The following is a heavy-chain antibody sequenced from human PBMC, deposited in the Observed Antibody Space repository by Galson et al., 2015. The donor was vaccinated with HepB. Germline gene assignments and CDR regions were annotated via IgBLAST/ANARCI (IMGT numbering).Heavy chain of an antibody. Sequence: PALVTPTQTLTLTCTFSGFSLTTSGVGVGWIRQPPGKALEWLALIYWNDDKRYSPSLKSRLTITKDTSKNQVVLTLTNMDPVDTATYYCALHQGEYSGIEYWCQGTLVTVSS. J-gene: IGHJ4*02. CDR2: IYWNDDK. V-gene: IGHV2-5*01. D-gene: IGHD5-12*01. CDR3: ALHQGEYSGIEY. CDR1: GFSLTTSGVG.